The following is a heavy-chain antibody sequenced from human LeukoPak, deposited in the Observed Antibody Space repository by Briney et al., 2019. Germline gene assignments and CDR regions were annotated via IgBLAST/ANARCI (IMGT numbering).Heavy chain of an antibody. J-gene: IGHJ4*02. CDR3: ARRFYDSSGYYYPY. D-gene: IGHD3-22*01. V-gene: IGHV1-69*04. Sequence: GASVKVSCKASGGTFSSYAISWVRQAPGQGLEWMGRIIPILGIANYAQKFQGRVTITADKSTSTAYMELSSLRSEDTAVYYCARRFYDSSGYYYPYWGQGTLVTVSS. CDR1: GGTFSSYA. CDR2: IIPILGIA.